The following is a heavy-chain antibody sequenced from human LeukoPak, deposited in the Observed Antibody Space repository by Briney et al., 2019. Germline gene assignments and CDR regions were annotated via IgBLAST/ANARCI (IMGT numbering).Heavy chain of an antibody. D-gene: IGHD3-10*01. Sequence: SVKVSCKASGGTFSSYAISWVRQAPGQGLEWMGGIIPIFGTANYAQKFQGRVTMTRDTSTSTVYMELSSLRSEDTAVYYCARVDYGSGSAGIRNYYFDYWGQGTLVTVSS. J-gene: IGHJ4*02. V-gene: IGHV1-69*05. CDR2: IIPIFGTA. CDR3: ARVDYGSGSAGIRNYYFDY. CDR1: GGTFSSYA.